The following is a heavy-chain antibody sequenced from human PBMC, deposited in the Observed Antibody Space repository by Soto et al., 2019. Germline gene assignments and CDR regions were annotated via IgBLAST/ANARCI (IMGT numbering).Heavy chain of an antibody. J-gene: IGHJ3*02. Sequence: EVQLVQSGAEVKKPGESLKISCKTSGYRFTSFWIGWVRQMPGKGLEYMGIIHPVDSDTRYNPSFQGQVTISAAKSNNTAYLQWTSLKASDTAMYYCARQHPGEAFDIWGQGTVVTVSS. CDR2: IHPVDSDT. CDR1: GYRFTSFW. CDR3: ARQHPGEAFDI. V-gene: IGHV5-51*01.